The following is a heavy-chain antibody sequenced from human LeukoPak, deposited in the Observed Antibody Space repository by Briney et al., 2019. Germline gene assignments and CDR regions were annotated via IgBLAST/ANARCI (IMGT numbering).Heavy chain of an antibody. V-gene: IGHV1-69*04. CDR2: IIPILGIA. D-gene: IGHD6-6*01. CDR3: ARARFELVDWFDP. CDR1: GGTFSSYA. J-gene: IGHJ5*02. Sequence: ASVKVSCKASGGTFSSYAISWVRQAPGQGLEWVGRIIPILGIANYAQKFQGRVTITADKSTSTAYMELSSLRSEDTAVYYCARARFELVDWFDPWGQGTLVTVSS.